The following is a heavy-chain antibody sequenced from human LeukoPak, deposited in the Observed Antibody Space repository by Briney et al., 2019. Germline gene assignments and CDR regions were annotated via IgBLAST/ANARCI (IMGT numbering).Heavy chain of an antibody. J-gene: IGHJ3*02. CDR2: ISYDGSNK. CDR1: GFTFSSYA. Sequence: GGSLRLSCAASGFTFSSYAMHWVRQAPGKGLEWVAVISYDGSNKYYADSVKGRFTISRDNSKNTLYLQMNSLRAEDTAVYYCAREGVPVRSEGAFDIWGQGTMVTVSS. V-gene: IGHV3-30-3*01. CDR3: AREGVPVRSEGAFDI. D-gene: IGHD3-10*01.